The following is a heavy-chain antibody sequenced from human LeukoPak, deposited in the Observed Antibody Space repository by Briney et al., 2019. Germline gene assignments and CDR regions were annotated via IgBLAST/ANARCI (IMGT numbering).Heavy chain of an antibody. D-gene: IGHD2-2*01. CDR2: ISSSSSYI. CDR3: ARGPYCSSPSCARQALDY. J-gene: IGHJ4*02. V-gene: IGHV3-21*01. CDR1: GFTFRSYS. Sequence: GGSLRLSCAASGFTFRSYSMNWVRQAPGKGLEWVSSISSSSSYIYYADSVKGRFTISRDNAKNSLYLQMNSLRAEDTAVYYCARGPYCSSPSCARQALDYWGQGTLVTVSS.